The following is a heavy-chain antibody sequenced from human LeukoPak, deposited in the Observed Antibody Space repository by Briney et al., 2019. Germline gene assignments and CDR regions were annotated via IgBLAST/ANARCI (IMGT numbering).Heavy chain of an antibody. J-gene: IGHJ4*02. CDR1: GFTVSSNY. CDR3: ARVGDSRGYYYFDY. Sequence: GGSLRLSCAASGFTVSSNYMSWVRQSPGRGLEWVSTIYIDGPTYYADSVKGRVAISRDNYKNTMYLQMNSLRAEDTAVYYCARVGDSRGYYYFDYWGQGTLVTVSS. D-gene: IGHD3-22*01. CDR2: IYIDGPT. V-gene: IGHV3-66*01.